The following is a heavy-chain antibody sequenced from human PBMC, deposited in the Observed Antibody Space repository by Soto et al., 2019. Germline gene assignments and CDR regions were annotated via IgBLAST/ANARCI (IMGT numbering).Heavy chain of an antibody. D-gene: IGHD5-18*01. CDR2: ISYDGSNK. CDR3: ARGAIRGNSYGYSDY. Sequence: PGGSLRLSCAASGFTFSSYGMHWVRQAPGKGLEWVAVISYDGSNKYYADSVKGRFAISRDNAQNSLYLQMNSLRAEDTAVYYCARGAIRGNSYGYSDYWGQGTLVTVSS. CDR1: GFTFSSYG. J-gene: IGHJ4*02. V-gene: IGHV3-30*03.